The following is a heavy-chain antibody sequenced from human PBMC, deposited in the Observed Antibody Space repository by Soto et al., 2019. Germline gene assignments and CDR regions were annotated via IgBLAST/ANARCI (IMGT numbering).Heavy chain of an antibody. CDR1: GFTFSNAW. CDR3: ATGGHFDGA. J-gene: IGHJ5*02. CDR2: IKRKTDGGTT. V-gene: IGHV3-15*01. D-gene: IGHD2-8*01. Sequence: EVQLVESGGGLVKPGGSLRLSCAASGFTFSNAWMSWVRQAPGKGLEWVGRIKRKTDGGTTDYAAPVKGRFTISRDDSDNTVYLQMTCLKIEDAAVYYCATGGHFDGACGQGTLVTLSS.